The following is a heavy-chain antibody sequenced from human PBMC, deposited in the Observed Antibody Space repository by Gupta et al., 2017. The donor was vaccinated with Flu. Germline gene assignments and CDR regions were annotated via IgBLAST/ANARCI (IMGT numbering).Heavy chain of an antibody. D-gene: IGHD1-26*01. CDR1: GFTVSSNY. Sequence: EVQLVETGGGLIQPGGSLRLSCAASGFTVSSNYMSWVRQAPGKGLEWVSVIYSGGSTYYADSVKGRFTISRDNSKNTLYLQMNSLRAEDTAVYYCARVGIVGATGAFDIWGQGTMVTVSS. CDR2: IYSGGST. J-gene: IGHJ3*02. CDR3: ARVGIVGATGAFDI. V-gene: IGHV3-53*02.